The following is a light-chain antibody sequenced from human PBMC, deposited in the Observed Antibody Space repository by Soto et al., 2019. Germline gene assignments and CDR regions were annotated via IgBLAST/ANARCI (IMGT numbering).Light chain of an antibody. CDR3: QVRDVWPT. CDR1: QSVSTS. Sequence: IVLTQSPATLSLSPGERAALSCRASQSVSTSLAWYQHKPGQAPRLIIYDASKSAPGLPARFNGSGSGTDFTLTISSLEPEDFAVYYCQVRDVWPTFGQGTKVEIK. J-gene: IGKJ1*01. CDR2: DAS. V-gene: IGKV3-11*01.